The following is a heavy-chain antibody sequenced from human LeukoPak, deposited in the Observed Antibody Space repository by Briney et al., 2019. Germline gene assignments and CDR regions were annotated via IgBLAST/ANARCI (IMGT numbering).Heavy chain of an antibody. CDR3: ARDQVSVTTYYYYGMDV. Sequence: SETLSLTCTVSGGSIRSYYWSWIRQPPGKGLEWIGYIYYTGSTKYNSSFKSRVTISVDTSKNQFSLKLSSVTAADTAVYYCARDQVSVTTYYYYGMDVWGQGTTVTVSS. V-gene: IGHV4-59*01. CDR2: IYYTGST. CDR1: GGSIRSYY. D-gene: IGHD4-11*01. J-gene: IGHJ6*02.